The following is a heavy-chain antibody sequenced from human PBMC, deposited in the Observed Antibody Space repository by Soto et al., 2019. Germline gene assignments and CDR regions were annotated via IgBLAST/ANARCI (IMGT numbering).Heavy chain of an antibody. D-gene: IGHD3-10*01. CDR3: ATEVKGVTSFAY. CDR2: LNGGVDGT. CDR1: GFTALSYA. J-gene: IGHJ4*02. Sequence: QVRLIQSGPEMMQPGASVRVSCTASGFTALSYAFHWVRQAPGQGPEWLGWLNGGVDGTSYSQRLQGRVTISPYTSTNTVYLPVKSLTSEDTSVYYCATEVKGVTSFAYWGQGTLVTVSS. V-gene: IGHV1-3*01.